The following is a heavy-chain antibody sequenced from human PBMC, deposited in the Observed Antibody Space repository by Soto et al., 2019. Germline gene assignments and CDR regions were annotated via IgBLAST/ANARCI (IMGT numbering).Heavy chain of an antibody. CDR2: VYYSGGA. J-gene: IGHJ4*02. D-gene: IGHD2-15*01. CDR3: LRVVGAATRHTDSDS. V-gene: IGHV4-39*01. Sequence: PSETLSLTCDVSGGSIDNSHSFWGSVRQPPGKGLEFIGSVYYSGGAYYSPSLKSRVTVSVDTSKNQLSLRVNSVTAADTAVYYCLRVVGAATRHTDSDSWGQGILVTVSS. CDR1: GGSIDNSHSF.